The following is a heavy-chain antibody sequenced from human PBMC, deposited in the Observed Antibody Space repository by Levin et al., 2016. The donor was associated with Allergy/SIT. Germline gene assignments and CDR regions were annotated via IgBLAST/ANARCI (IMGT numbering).Heavy chain of an antibody. Sequence: ASVKVSCKVSGYTLTELSMHWVRQAPGKGLEWMGGFDPEDGETIYAQKFQGRVTMTEDTSTDTAYMELSSLRSEDTAVYYCATGPPLWFGEPNHHYYYYYGMDVWGQGTTVTVSS. J-gene: IGHJ6*02. D-gene: IGHD3-10*01. CDR3: ATGPPLWFGEPNHHYYYYYGMDV. V-gene: IGHV1-24*01. CDR2: FDPEDGET. CDR1: GYTLTELS.